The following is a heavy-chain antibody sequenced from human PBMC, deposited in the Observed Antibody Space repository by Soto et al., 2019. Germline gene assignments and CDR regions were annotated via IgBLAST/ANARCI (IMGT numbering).Heavy chain of an antibody. D-gene: IGHD3-22*01. CDR1: GGTFSSYA. J-gene: IGHJ1*01. CDR2: IIPIFGTA. CDR3: ARATTPYYDSSGYHKYFQH. Sequence: QVQLVQSGAEVKKPGSSVKVSCKASGGTFSSYAISWVRQAPGQGLEWMGGIIPIFGTANYAQKFQGRVTITAEESTSTASMELRSLRSEATAVYYCARATTPYYDSSGYHKYFQHWGQGTLVTVSS. V-gene: IGHV1-69*12.